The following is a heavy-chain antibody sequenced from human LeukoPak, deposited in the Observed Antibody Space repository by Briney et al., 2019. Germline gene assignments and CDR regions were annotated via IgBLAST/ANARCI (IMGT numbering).Heavy chain of an antibody. CDR2: INSDGSRT. CDR1: GFTFSSYW. J-gene: IGHJ4*02. D-gene: IGHD1-26*01. Sequence: GGSLRLSCAAYGFTFSSYWMHWVRQAPGKGLMWVSRINSDGSRTTYADSVKGRFTISRDNAKNTLYLQMNSLRAEDTAVYYCARALGSYDDFWGQGTLVT. CDR3: ARALGSYDDF. V-gene: IGHV3-74*01.